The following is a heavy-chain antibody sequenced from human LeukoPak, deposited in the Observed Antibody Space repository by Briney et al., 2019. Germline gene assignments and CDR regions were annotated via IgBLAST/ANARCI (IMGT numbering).Heavy chain of an antibody. J-gene: IGHJ3*02. CDR3: AREDSSGYYYDAFDI. CDR2: ISSSSSYI. D-gene: IGHD3-22*01. CDR1: GFTFSSYS. Sequence: PGGSLRLSCAASGFTFSSYSMNWVRQAPGKGLEWVSSISSSSSYIYYADSVKGRFTISRDNAKNSLYLQMNSLRAEDTAVYYCAREDSSGYYYDAFDIWGQGTMVTVSS. V-gene: IGHV3-21*04.